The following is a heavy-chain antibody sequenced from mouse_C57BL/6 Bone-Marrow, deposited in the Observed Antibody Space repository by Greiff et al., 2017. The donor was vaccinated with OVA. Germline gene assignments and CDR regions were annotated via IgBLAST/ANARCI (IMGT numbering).Heavy chain of an antibody. CDR1: GYTFTSYW. D-gene: IGHD2-5*01. Sequence: VQLQQPGAELVKPGASVKLSCKASGYTFTSYWMQWVKQRPGQGLEWIGEIDPSDSYTNYNQKFKGKATLTVDTSSSTAYMQLSSLTSEDSAVYYCASYSKRYFDVWDTGTTVTVSS. CDR3: ASYSKRYFDV. CDR2: IDPSDSYT. J-gene: IGHJ1*03. V-gene: IGHV1-50*01.